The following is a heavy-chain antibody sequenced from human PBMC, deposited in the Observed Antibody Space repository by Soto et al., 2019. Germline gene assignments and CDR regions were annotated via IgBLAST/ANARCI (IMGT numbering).Heavy chain of an antibody. CDR3: ARVAFGPIDY. D-gene: IGHD3-16*01. CDR1: TYYISVGWH. Sequence: SETLSLTCTVSTYYISVGWHWRWIRQSPGEGLEWIVSMYHSGTTYYNPSLKSRVTISIDTSKNQFSLKLTSVTSADKAVYFCARVAFGPIDYWGKGTLGTV. V-gene: IGHV4-38-2*02. CDR2: MYHSGTT. J-gene: IGHJ4*02.